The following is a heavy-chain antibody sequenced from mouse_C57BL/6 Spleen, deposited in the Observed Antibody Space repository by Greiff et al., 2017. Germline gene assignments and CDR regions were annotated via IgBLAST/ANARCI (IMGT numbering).Heavy chain of an antibody. CDR2: ISGGGGNT. CDR3: ARHLYDGYSYWYFDV. Sequence: EVKLVESGGGLVKPGGSLKLSCAASGFTFSSYTMSWVRQTPEKRLEWVATISGGGGNTYYPDSVKGRFTISRDNAKNTLYLQMSSLRSEDTALYYCARHLYDGYSYWYFDVWGTGTTGTVSS. J-gene: IGHJ1*03. D-gene: IGHD2-3*01. V-gene: IGHV5-9*01. CDR1: GFTFSSYT.